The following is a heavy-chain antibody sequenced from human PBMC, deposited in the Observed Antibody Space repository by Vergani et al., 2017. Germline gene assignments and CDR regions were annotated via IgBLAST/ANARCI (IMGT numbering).Heavy chain of an antibody. V-gene: IGHV3-21*01. CDR1: GFTFSSYS. J-gene: IGHJ4*02. Sequence: EVQLLEPGGGLAQPGGSLRLSCAASGFTFSSYSMNWVRQAPGKGLEWVSSISSSSSYIHYADSVKGRFTISRDNAKNSLYLQMNSLRAEDTAVYYCARDYYDSSGYWAFDYWGQGTLVTVSS. CDR3: ARDYYDSSGYWAFDY. D-gene: IGHD3-22*01. CDR2: ISSSSSYI.